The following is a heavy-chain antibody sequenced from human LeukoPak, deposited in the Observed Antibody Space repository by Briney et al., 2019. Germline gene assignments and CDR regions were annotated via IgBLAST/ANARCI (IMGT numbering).Heavy chain of an antibody. J-gene: IGHJ4*02. D-gene: IGHD5-24*01. Sequence: RGGSLRLSCAASGFTFSFYGMTWVRQAPGKGLEWVSYISSGATTVYYADSVMGRFTVSRDNANNSPYLQMNSLRDEDTAMFYCARVGDGHSVNYLDSWGQGTLVTVSS. CDR3: ARVGDGHSVNYLDS. V-gene: IGHV3-48*02. CDR1: GFTFSFYG. CDR2: ISSGATTV.